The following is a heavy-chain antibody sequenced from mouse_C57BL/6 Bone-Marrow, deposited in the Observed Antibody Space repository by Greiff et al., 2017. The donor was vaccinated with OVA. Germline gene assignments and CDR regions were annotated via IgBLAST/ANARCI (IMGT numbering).Heavy chain of an antibody. CDR2: IYPSDSET. Sequence: QVQLQQPGAELVRPGSSVKLSCKASGYTFTSYWMDWVKQTPGQGLEWIGNIYPSDSETHYNQQLQDQVTLSVDKSSSTSYMQLSSLTSEDSAVYYCARGDGYAYAMDDWWQGTAVTVSS. CDR1: GYTFTSYW. J-gene: IGHJ4*01. V-gene: IGHV1-61*01. D-gene: IGHD2-2*01. CDR3: ARGDGYAYAMDD.